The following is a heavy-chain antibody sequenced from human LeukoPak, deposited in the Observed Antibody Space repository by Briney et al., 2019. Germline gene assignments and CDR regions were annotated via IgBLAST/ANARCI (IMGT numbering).Heavy chain of an antibody. V-gene: IGHV3-9*01. D-gene: IGHD6-6*01. CDR3: ASILARFDY. CDR1: GFTFDDYA. Sequence: PGRSLRLSCAASGFTFDDYAMHWVRQAPGKDLEWVSGISWNSGSIGYADSVKGRFTISRDNAKNSLYLQMNSLRAEDTAVYYCASILARFDYWGQGTLVTVSS. J-gene: IGHJ4*02. CDR2: ISWNSGSI.